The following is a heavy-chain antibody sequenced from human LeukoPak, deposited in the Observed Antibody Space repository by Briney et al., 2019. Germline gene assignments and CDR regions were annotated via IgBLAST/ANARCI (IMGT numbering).Heavy chain of an antibody. J-gene: IGHJ4*02. CDR2: LSYSWSA. CDR1: GFSISSSNKY. CDR3: TRQEVGYCSGGSCYAHFDY. D-gene: IGHD2-15*01. Sequence: SETLCLTCTVSGFSISSSNKYWGCVRQPPGRGLAWVGSLSYSWSAYYNSSLKSRVSISVDTSRNQFSLKLISVTAAHTAVYYCTRQEVGYCSGGSCYAHFDYWGRGTLVTVSS. V-gene: IGHV4-39*01.